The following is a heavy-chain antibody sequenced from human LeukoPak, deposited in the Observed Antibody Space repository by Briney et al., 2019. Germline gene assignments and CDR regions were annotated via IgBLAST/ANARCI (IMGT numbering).Heavy chain of an antibody. V-gene: IGHV3-23*01. Sequence: GGSLRLSCAASGFTFSSYAMSWVRQAPGKGLEWVSAITSGGTSTYFADSVTGRFTVSRDNSKNTLYLQMNGLRAEDTAVYYCAKDLRLSSWVQLIFDPWGQGTLVTVSS. J-gene: IGHJ5*02. CDR3: AKDLRLSSWVQLIFDP. CDR1: GFTFSSYA. D-gene: IGHD1-1*01. CDR2: ITSGGTST.